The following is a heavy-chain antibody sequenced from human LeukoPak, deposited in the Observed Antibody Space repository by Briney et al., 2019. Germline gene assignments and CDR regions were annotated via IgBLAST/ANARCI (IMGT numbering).Heavy chain of an antibody. J-gene: IGHJ5*02. CDR2: ISGSGGST. CDR3: ARKEAAAGPLVFDP. D-gene: IGHD6-13*01. V-gene: IGHV3-23*01. Sequence: GGSLRLSCAASGFSFNSHSMNWVRQAPGKGLEWVSTISGSGGSTYYADSVKGRFTISRDNSKNTVYLQMNSLRVEDTAVYYCARKEAAAGPLVFDPWGQGTLVTVSS. CDR1: GFSFNSHS.